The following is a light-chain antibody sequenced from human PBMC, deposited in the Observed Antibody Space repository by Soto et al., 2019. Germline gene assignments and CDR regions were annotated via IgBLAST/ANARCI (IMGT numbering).Light chain of an antibody. CDR3: QQFDSVPCT. CDR1: QDINNY. V-gene: IGKV1-33*01. J-gene: IGKJ2*02. CDR2: DAS. Sequence: DIQMTQSPSSLSASVGDRVTITCQASQDINNYLIWYQHKPGTAPKLLIYDASTLGTGVSSRFSGGGSGTHVTFTISSLQPEDIATYYCQQFDSVPCTFDQGTKLELK.